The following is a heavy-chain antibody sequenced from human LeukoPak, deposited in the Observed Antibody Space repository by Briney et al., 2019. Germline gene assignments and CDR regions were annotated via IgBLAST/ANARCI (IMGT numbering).Heavy chain of an antibody. CDR3: AKEGLRYCSSTSCDKGTN. J-gene: IGHJ4*02. CDR1: GFTFSSYA. Sequence: PGGSLRLSCAASGFTFSSYAMSWVRQAPGKGREWVSAISGSGGSTYYADPVKGRFTISRDNSKNTLYLQMNSLRAEDTAVYYCAKEGLRYCSSTSCDKGTNWGQGTLVTVSS. CDR2: ISGSGGST. V-gene: IGHV3-23*01. D-gene: IGHD2-2*02.